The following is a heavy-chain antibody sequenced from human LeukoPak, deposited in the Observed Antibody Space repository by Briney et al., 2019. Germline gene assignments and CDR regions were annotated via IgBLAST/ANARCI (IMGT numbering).Heavy chain of an antibody. CDR1: GGSIASSYW. V-gene: IGHV4-4*02. CDR2: IYHSGST. Sequence: SGTLSLACAVSGGSIASSYWWTRVRPPPGKGLEWIGEIYHSGSTNYNPSLRSRVTISGDKSDNQFSLKLNSMTAADTAVYYCARNAGNSDVDYWGQGTLVTVSS. D-gene: IGHD4-23*01. CDR3: ARNAGNSDVDY. J-gene: IGHJ4*02.